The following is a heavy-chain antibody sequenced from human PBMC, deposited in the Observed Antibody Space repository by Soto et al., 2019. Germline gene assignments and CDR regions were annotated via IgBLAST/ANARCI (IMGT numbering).Heavy chain of an antibody. CDR2: INPSGGSP. CDR3: ARDSGSSCLDY. D-gene: IGHD6-13*01. CDR1: GYTFTSYY. V-gene: IGHV1-46*01. Sequence: ASVKVSCKASGYTFTSYYMRWVRQAPGQGLEWMGIINPSGGSPTYAQKFQGRLTMARDTSTRTVYMELSSLRSEDSAVYYCARDSGSSCLDYWGQGTLVTVSS. J-gene: IGHJ4*02.